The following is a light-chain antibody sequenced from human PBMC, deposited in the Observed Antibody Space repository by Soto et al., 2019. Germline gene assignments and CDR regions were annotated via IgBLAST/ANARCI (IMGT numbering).Light chain of an antibody. J-gene: IGKJ1*01. V-gene: IGKV3-15*01. Sequence: EIVMTQSPCTLSLSPGERATLSCRASQSVSSNLAWYQQKPGQAPRLLIYGASTRATGIPARFSGSGSGTEFTLTISSLQSEDFAVYYCQHYNNWPPWTFGQGTKVDIK. CDR1: QSVSSN. CDR3: QHYNNWPPWT. CDR2: GAS.